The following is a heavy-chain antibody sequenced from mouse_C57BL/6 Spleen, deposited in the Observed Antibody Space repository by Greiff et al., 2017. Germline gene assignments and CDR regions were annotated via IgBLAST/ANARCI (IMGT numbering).Heavy chain of an antibody. Sequence: VQLQQPGAELVMPGASVKLSCKASGYTFTSYWMHWVKQRPGQGLEWIGEIDPSDSYTNYNQKFKGKSTLTVDKSSSTAYMQLSSLTSEDSAVYYCARLLPDYFDYWGQGTTLTVSS. CDR1: GYTFTSYW. V-gene: IGHV1-69*01. CDR3: ARLLPDYFDY. J-gene: IGHJ2*01. D-gene: IGHD1-1*01. CDR2: IDPSDSYT.